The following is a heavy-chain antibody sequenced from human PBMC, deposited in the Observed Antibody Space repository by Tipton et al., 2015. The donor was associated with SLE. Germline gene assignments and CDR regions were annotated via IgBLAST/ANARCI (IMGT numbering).Heavy chain of an antibody. CDR3: VRDSSLWSTDY. CDR2: TRNRAKSFST. Sequence: GSLRLSCAASGFSFNDQYMDWVRQAPGKGLEWVARTRNRAKSFSTEYAASVKGRFTISRDDSRSVAYLQMNSLKTEDTAVYYCVRDSSLWSTDYWGQGTLVTVSS. CDR1: GFSFNDQY. D-gene: IGHD2-2*01. V-gene: IGHV3-72*01. J-gene: IGHJ4*02.